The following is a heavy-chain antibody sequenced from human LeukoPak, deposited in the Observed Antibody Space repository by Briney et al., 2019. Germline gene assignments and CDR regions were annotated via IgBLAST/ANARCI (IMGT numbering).Heavy chain of an antibody. CDR1: GFTFSDYY. CDR2: ISSSGSTI. CDR3: ARASRDGYNLYIRQRIYFDY. D-gene: IGHD5-24*01. J-gene: IGHJ4*02. Sequence: PGGSLRLSCAASGFTFSDYYMSWIRQAPGKGLEWVSYISSSGSTIYYADSVKGRFTISRDNAKNSLYLQMNSLRAEDTAVYYCARASRDGYNLYIRQRIYFDYWGQGTLVTVSS. V-gene: IGHV3-11*04.